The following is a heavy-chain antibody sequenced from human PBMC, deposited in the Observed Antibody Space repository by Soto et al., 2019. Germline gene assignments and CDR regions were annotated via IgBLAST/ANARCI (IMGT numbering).Heavy chain of an antibody. D-gene: IGHD1-26*01. J-gene: IGHJ4*02. CDR3: AGGRDYDY. CDR2: IAHDGHT. Sequence: VQLTESGPGLVRPSGTLSLTCDVSGGSITTSVLWPWVRQFPGRGLVWIGEIAHDGHTNYNPSLSGRVTMSVDLSNRQFSLNVASVNAADTAVYFCAGGRDYDYWGQGTLVTVSS. CDR1: GGSITTSVL. V-gene: IGHV4-4*02.